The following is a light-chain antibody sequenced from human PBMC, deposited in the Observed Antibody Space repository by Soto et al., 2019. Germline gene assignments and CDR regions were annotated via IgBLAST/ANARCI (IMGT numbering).Light chain of an antibody. CDR3: QQANSFPT. CDR2: GAS. Sequence: AIRMTQSPSSLSASTGDRVTITCRASQGISSYLAWYQQKPGKAPSLLIYGASNLQRGVPSRFSGRGSGTEFTLTISSLQPEDFATYYCQQANSFPTFGRGTRLEI. V-gene: IGKV1-8*01. J-gene: IGKJ5*01. CDR1: QGISSY.